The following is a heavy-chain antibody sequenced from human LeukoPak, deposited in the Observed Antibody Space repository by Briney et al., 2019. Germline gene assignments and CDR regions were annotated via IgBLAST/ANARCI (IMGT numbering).Heavy chain of an antibody. CDR1: GYTFTSYG. CDR3: ARDPGYCSSTSCYVGVDY. J-gene: IGHJ4*02. V-gene: IGHV1-18*01. Sequence: ASVKVSCKASGYTFTSYGISWVRQAPGQGLEWMGWISAYNGNTNYAQKLQGRVTMTTDTSTSTAYMELRSLRSDDTAVYYCARDPGYCSSTSCYVGVDYWGQGTLVTVSS. CDR2: ISAYNGNT. D-gene: IGHD2-2*01.